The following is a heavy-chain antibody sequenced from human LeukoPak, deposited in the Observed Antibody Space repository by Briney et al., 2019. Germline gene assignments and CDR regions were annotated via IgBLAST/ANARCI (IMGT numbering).Heavy chain of an antibody. Sequence: SETLSLTCTVSGGSISSSSYYWGWIRQPPGKGLEWIGSIYYSGSTYYNPSLKSRVTISVDTSKNQFSLKLSSVTAADTAVYYCARRIIAVARWDFDLWGRGTLVTVSS. CDR2: IYYSGST. CDR3: ARRIIAVARWDFDL. D-gene: IGHD6-13*01. J-gene: IGHJ2*01. CDR1: GGSISSSSYY. V-gene: IGHV4-39*07.